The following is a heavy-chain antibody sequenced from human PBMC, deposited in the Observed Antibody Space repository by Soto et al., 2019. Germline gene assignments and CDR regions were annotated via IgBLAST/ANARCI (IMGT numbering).Heavy chain of an antibody. D-gene: IGHD6-25*01. V-gene: IGHV3-23*01. J-gene: IGHJ5*02. CDR3: ARGIAAAATEGSWFDP. Sequence: PGGSLRLSCAASGFTFSSYAMSWVRQAPGKGLEWVSAISGSGGSTYYADSVKGRFTISRDNSKNTVYLQMKSLRAEDTAVYYCARGIAAAATEGSWFDPWGQGTLVTVSS. CDR1: GFTFSSYA. CDR2: ISGSGGST.